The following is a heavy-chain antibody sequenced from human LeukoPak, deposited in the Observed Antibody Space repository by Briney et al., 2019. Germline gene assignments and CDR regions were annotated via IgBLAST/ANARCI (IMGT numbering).Heavy chain of an antibody. CDR1: GGSISSYY. CDR2: IYYSGST. D-gene: IGHD6-19*01. J-gene: IGHJ4*02. V-gene: IGHV4-59*08. Sequence: SETLSLTCTVSGGSISSYYWSWIRQPPGKGLEWIGYIYYSGSTNYNPSLKSRVTISVDTSKNQFSLKLSSVTAADTAVYYCARQVAGPFDYWGQGTLVTVSS. CDR3: ARQVAGPFDY.